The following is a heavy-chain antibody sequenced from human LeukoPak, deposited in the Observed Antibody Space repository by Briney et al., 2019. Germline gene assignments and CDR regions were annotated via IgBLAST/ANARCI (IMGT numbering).Heavy chain of an antibody. CDR2: IYSCGST. V-gene: IGHV3-66*03. CDR1: GFTFSSYA. D-gene: IGHD3-10*01. CDR3: ARDVLDRGFGIFDY. Sequence: GGSLRLSCAASGFTFSSYAMSWVRQAPGKGLEWVSVIYSCGSTYYADSVKGRFTISRDNSKNTLYLQMNSLRAEDTAVYYCARDVLDRGFGIFDYWGQGSLVTVSS. J-gene: IGHJ4*02.